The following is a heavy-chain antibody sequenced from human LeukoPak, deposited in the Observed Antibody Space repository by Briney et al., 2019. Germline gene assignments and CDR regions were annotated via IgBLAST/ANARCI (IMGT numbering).Heavy chain of an antibody. CDR2: ISSSSSYT. CDR1: GFTFSDYY. J-gene: IGHJ4*02. CDR3: ARGGPRKEVDY. D-gene: IGHD2-15*01. Sequence: PGGSLSLSSAASGFTFSDYYIGWIRQAPGKGLEWVSYISSSSSYTNYADSVKGRFTISRDNAKNSLYLQMNSLRAEDTALYYCARGGPRKEVDYWGQGTLVTVSS. V-gene: IGHV3-11*05.